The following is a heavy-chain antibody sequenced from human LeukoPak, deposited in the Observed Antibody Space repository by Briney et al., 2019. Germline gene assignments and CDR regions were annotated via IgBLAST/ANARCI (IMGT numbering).Heavy chain of an antibody. CDR2: VSSTSSNI. CDR1: GFTFSSYG. CDR3: ARVGYSSSWRERYKYYFDY. Sequence: GGSLRLSCAASGFTFSSYGVNWVRQAPGKGLEWVSSVSSTSSNIYYADSVKGRFTISRDNAKNSLYLQMNGLRAEDTALYYCARVGYSSSWRERYKYYFDYWGQGTLVTVSS. J-gene: IGHJ4*02. D-gene: IGHD6-13*01. V-gene: IGHV3-21*01.